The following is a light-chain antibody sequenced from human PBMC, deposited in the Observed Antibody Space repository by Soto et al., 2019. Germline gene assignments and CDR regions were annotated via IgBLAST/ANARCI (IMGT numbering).Light chain of an antibody. J-gene: IGKJ5*01. V-gene: IGKV1-33*01. CDR2: DVS. CDR3: QQYDSLPLT. CDR1: QDISNY. Sequence: DIQMTQSPPSLSVSVGDRVTITCQASQDISNYLHWFQQKPGKAPQLLIFDVSNLQTGVPPRFSGGGSGTDFALTISSLEPEDIATYYCQQYDSLPLTFGQGTRLE.